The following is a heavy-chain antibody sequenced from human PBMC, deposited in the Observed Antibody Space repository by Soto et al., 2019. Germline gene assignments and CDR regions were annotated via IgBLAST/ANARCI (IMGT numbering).Heavy chain of an antibody. Sequence: KTSETLSLTCTVSGGSISSGGYYWSWIRQHPGKGLEWIGYIYYSGSTYYNPSLKSRVTISVDTSKNQFSLKLGSVTAADTAVYYCARDKATDGPDYGGSSPSNWFDPWGQGTLVTVSS. V-gene: IGHV4-31*03. D-gene: IGHD4-17*01. CDR2: IYYSGST. CDR1: GGSISSGGYY. CDR3: ARDKATDGPDYGGSSPSNWFDP. J-gene: IGHJ5*02.